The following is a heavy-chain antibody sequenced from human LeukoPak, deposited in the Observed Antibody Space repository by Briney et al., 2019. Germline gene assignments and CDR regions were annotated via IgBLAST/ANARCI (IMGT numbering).Heavy chain of an antibody. D-gene: IGHD3-3*01. J-gene: IGHJ3*02. CDR2: ISGSGGRT. V-gene: IGHV3-23*01. CDR3: AKDLITIFGVVIIPSARLGAFDI. Sequence: PGGSLRLSCAASGFTFRSYAMSWVRQAPGKGLEWVSVISGSGGRTYYADSVKGRFTISRDNSKNTLYLQMNSLRAEDTAVYYCAKDLITIFGVVIIPSARLGAFDIWGQGTMVTVSS. CDR1: GFTFRSYA.